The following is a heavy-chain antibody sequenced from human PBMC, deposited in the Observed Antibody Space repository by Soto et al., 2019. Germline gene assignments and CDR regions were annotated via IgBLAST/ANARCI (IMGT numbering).Heavy chain of an antibody. CDR3: ARDVDSGSYYPYYFDY. CDR2: IIPIFGTA. Sequence: VASVKVSCKASGGTFSSYAISWVRQAPGQGLEWMGGIIPIFGTANYAQKFQGRVTITADKSTSTAYMELSSLRSEDTAVYYCARDVDSGSYYPYYFDYWGQGTLVTVS. CDR1: GGTFSSYA. J-gene: IGHJ4*02. V-gene: IGHV1-69*06. D-gene: IGHD1-26*01.